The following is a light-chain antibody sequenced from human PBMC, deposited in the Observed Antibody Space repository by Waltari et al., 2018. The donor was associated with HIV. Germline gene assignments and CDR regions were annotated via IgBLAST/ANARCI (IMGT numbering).Light chain of an antibody. CDR3: QQYDTFPYT. V-gene: IGKV1-5*01. CDR2: QAS. J-gene: IGKJ2*01. Sequence: DIQMTQSPSTLSASVGDRVTITCRASQKISSWLAWYQQRPGKAPNLLIYQASTLQGGVPSRFSGSGSGTDFTLTINRLQSDDFGTYYCQQYDTFPYTVGPGTNLEIK. CDR1: QKISSW.